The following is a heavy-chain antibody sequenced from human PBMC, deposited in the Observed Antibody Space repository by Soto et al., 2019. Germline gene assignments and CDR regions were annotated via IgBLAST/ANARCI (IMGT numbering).Heavy chain of an antibody. CDR3: AKFKWELPTYFDY. Sequence: ASVKVSCKTSGYTFTGYYIHWVRQAPGQGLEWMGWINPHTGVTNYAQNFQGWVTMTRDTSISTVYMEMTRLKSDDTAVYYCAKFKWELPTYFDYWGQGTLVTVSS. J-gene: IGHJ4*02. D-gene: IGHD1-26*01. CDR2: INPHTGVT. CDR1: GYTFTGYY. V-gene: IGHV1-2*04.